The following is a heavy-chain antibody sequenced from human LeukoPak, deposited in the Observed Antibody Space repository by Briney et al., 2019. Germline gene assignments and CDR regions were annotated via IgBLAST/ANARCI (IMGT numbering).Heavy chain of an antibody. CDR1: GGTFSSYA. CDR3: AKRGYCSGGSCSDY. V-gene: IGHV1-69*13. J-gene: IGHJ4*02. D-gene: IGHD2-15*01. CDR2: IIPIFGTA. Sequence: SVKVSCKASGGTFSSYAISWVRQAPGQGLEWMGGIIPIFGTANYAQKFQGRVTVTADESTSIAYMELSSLRSEDTAVYYCAKRGYCSGGSCSDYWGQGTLVTVSS.